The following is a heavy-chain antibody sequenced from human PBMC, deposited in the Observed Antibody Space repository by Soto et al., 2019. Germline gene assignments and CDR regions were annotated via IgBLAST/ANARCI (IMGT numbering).Heavy chain of an antibody. CDR2: ISSNGGST. CDR3: VGYYYGSGSYNGMDV. CDR1: GFTFSSYA. J-gene: IGHJ6*02. V-gene: IGHV3-64D*06. D-gene: IGHD3-10*01. Sequence: GGSLRLSCSASGFTFSSYAMHWVRQAPGKGLEYVSAISSNGGSTYYADPVKGRFTISRDNSKNTLYLQMSSLRAEDTAVYYCVGYYYGSGSYNGMDVWGQGTTVTVSS.